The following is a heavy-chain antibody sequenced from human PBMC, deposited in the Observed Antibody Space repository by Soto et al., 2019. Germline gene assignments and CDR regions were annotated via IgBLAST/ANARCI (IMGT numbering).Heavy chain of an antibody. J-gene: IGHJ4*02. V-gene: IGHV1-69*06. CDR1: GRTFLISA. CDR3: ARGKEWEQPSNHYYFDY. Sequence: QVQLVQSGAEVKTPGSSVWVSCKTAGRTFLISAIAWVRQAPGQGLEWMGGIIPILGTIHIAQNFQGRVNFTADRSTSTAYIDLSSLRSEDTATYFCARGKEWEQPSNHYYFDYWCQGSQVIVSS. CDR2: IIPILGTI. D-gene: IGHD1-26*01.